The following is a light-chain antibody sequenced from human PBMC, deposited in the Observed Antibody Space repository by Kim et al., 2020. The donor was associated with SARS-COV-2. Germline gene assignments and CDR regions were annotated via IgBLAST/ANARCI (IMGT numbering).Light chain of an antibody. J-gene: IGKJ5*01. V-gene: IGKV3-15*01. CDR2: GAS. CDR1: QSVNSY. Sequence: SPGERATLSCRASQSVNSYLAWYQQKPGQAPRLLIYGASTRATGIPARFSGSGSGTEFTLTISSLQSEDFAVYYCQQYNNWPPITFGQGTRLEIK. CDR3: QQYNNWPPIT.